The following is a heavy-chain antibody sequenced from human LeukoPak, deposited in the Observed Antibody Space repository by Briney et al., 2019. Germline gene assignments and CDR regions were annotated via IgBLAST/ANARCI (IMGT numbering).Heavy chain of an antibody. V-gene: IGHV3-48*01. CDR2: ISSSSSTI. J-gene: IGHJ4*02. CDR3: ARGTAMADY. Sequence: PGGPLRLSCAASGFTFSSYSMNWVRQAPGKGLEWVSYISSSSSTIYYADSVKGRFTISRDNAKNSLYLQMNSLRAEDTAVYYCARGTAMADYWGQGTLVTVSS. D-gene: IGHD5-18*01. CDR1: GFTFSSYS.